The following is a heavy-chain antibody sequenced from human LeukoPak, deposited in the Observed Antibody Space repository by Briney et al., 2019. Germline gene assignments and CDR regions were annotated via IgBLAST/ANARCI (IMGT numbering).Heavy chain of an antibody. V-gene: IGHV1-3*01. CDR3: ARELVYGDSKYFDY. Sequence: ASVTVSCKASGYTFTSYAMHWVRQAPGQRLEWMGWINAGNGNTKYSQKFQGRVTITRDTSASTAYMELSSLRSEDTAVYYCARELVYGDSKYFDYWGQGTLVTVSS. J-gene: IGHJ4*02. CDR2: INAGNGNT. CDR1: GYTFTSYA. D-gene: IGHD4-17*01.